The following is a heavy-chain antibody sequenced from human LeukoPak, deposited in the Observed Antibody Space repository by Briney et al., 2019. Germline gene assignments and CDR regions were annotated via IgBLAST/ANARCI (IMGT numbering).Heavy chain of an antibody. CDR1: GFTFSSYA. D-gene: IGHD3-3*01. V-gene: IGHV3-30-3*01. J-gene: IGHJ6*02. Sequence: GGSLRLSCAASGFTFSSYAMHWVRQAPGKGLEWVAVISYDGSNKYYADSVKGRFTISRDNSKNTLYLQMNSLRAEDTAVYYCARAGTIFGVVIGMDVWGQGTTVTVSS. CDR3: ARAGTIFGVVIGMDV. CDR2: ISYDGSNK.